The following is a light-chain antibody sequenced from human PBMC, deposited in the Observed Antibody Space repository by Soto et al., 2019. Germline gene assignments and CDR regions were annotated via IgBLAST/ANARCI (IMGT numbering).Light chain of an antibody. J-gene: IGLJ1*01. CDR2: AVS. CDR3: SSYTSSTTLV. CDR1: SSDVGGYNY. Sequence: QSVLTQPASVSGSPGQSITISCTGTSSDVGGYNYVSWYQQHPGKAPKLMIYAVSNRPSGISNRFSGSKPGYTASLTISGLQAEDEADYYCSSYTSSTTLVFGTGTKVTVL. V-gene: IGLV2-14*01.